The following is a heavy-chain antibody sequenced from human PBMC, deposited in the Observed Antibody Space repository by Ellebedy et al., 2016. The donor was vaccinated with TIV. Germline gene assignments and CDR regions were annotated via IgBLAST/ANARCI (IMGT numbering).Heavy chain of an antibody. CDR1: GFTFSSYW. J-gene: IGHJ4*02. D-gene: IGHD5-12*01. V-gene: IGHV3-23*01. Sequence: GESLKISCAASGFTFSSYWMSWVRQAPGAGLECISVISASGVATYADSVKGRFTISRDDSKSTIYLQMNRLRVDDTALYYCDAGYDNWGQGALVTVSS. CDR2: ISASGVAT. CDR3: DAGYDN.